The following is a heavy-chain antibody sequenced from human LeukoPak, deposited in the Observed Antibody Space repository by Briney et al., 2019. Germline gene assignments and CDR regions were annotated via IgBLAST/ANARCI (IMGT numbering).Heavy chain of an antibody. D-gene: IGHD2-21*02. CDR3: ASPLPYCGGDCYFDY. V-gene: IGHV1-69*05. Sequence: GASVKVSCKASGYTFTSCGISWVRQAPGQGLEWMGGIIPIFGTANYAQKFQGRVTITTDESTSTAYMELSSLRSEDTAVYYCASPLPYCGGDCYFDYWGQGTLVTVSS. CDR1: GYTFTSCG. CDR2: IIPIFGTA. J-gene: IGHJ4*02.